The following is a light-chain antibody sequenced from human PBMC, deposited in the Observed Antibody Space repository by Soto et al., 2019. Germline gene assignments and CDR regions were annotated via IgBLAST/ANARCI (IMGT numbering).Light chain of an antibody. Sequence: QSLLTQPPSVSAAPGQRVTISCSGTDSNIGYNSVAWYQQLQGTAPRLLIYDTSKRPSGIPDRFSGSKSGPSATLGIAGLPTGDEADYYCGTWDNSLSVGQVFGGGTKLTVL. CDR2: DTS. V-gene: IGLV1-51*01. J-gene: IGLJ2*01. CDR3: GTWDNSLSVGQV. CDR1: DSNIGYNS.